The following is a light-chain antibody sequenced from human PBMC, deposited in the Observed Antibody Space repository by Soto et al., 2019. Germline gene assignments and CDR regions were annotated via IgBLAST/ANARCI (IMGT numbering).Light chain of an antibody. CDR1: QSVSSN. CDR2: GAS. Sequence: DIVMTQSPATLFVSPGERATFSCRASQSVSSNLAWYQQKPGQAPRLLIYGASIRATGIPARFSGSGSGTEFTLTISTLQSEDFAIYYCQHYNNWPPWTFGQGTKVDI. J-gene: IGKJ1*01. CDR3: QHYNNWPPWT. V-gene: IGKV3-15*01.